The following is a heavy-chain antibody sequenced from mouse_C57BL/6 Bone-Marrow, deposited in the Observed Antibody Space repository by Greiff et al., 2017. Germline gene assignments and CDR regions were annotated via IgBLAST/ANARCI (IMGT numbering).Heavy chain of an antibody. V-gene: IGHV1-69*01. D-gene: IGHD1-1*01. Sequence: QVQLQQPGAELVMPGASVKLSCKASGYTFTSYWMHWVKQRPGQGLEWIGEIDPSDSYTNYNQKFKGKSTLTVDKSSSTAYMQLSSLTSEDSAVYYCARWDYGGYRGQGTTLTVSS. CDR3: ARWDYGGY. CDR2: IDPSDSYT. CDR1: GYTFTSYW. J-gene: IGHJ2*01.